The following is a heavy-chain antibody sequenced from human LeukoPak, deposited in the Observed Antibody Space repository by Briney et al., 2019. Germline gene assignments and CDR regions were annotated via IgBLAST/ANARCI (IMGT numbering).Heavy chain of an antibody. Sequence: SSVKVSCKASGGTFSSYAISWVRQATGQGLEWMGGIIPIFGTANYAQKFQGRVTITTDESTSTAYLELSSLRSEDTAVYYCAATRGRYDSSGYLTDAFDIWGQGTMVTVS. CDR3: AATRGRYDSSGYLTDAFDI. V-gene: IGHV1-69*05. CDR2: IIPIFGTA. J-gene: IGHJ3*02. CDR1: GGTFSSYA. D-gene: IGHD3-22*01.